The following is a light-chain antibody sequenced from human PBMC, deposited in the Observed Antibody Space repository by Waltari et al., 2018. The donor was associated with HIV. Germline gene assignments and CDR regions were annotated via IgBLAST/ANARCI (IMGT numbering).Light chain of an antibody. Sequence: EVVMTQSTATLSVSPGERATLSCRASQSIASNLAWYQQKPGQTPRLLIYGASTRATGIPARFSGSGFGTEFSLTISSLQSEDFAVYYCQQYNSWPPGYTFGQGTKLEIK. CDR1: QSIASN. J-gene: IGKJ2*01. V-gene: IGKV3-15*01. CDR3: QQYNSWPPGYT. CDR2: GAS.